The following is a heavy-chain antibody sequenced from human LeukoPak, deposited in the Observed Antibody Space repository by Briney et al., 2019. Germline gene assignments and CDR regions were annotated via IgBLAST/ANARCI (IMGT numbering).Heavy chain of an antibody. CDR1: GFTFSSYE. CDR3: ARAKDNYYGSGSYD. V-gene: IGHV3-48*03. Sequence: GGSLRLSCAASGFTFSSYEMNWVRQAPGKGLEWVSYISSSGSTIYYADSVKGRFTISRDNAKNSLYLQMNSLRDEDTAVYYCARAKDNYYGSGSYDWGQGTLVTVSS. D-gene: IGHD3-10*01. CDR2: ISSSGSTI. J-gene: IGHJ4*02.